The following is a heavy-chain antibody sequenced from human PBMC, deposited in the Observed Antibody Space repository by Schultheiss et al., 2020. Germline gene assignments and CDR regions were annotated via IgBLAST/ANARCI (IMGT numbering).Heavy chain of an antibody. CDR1: GFTFRSYD. V-gene: IGHV3-13*05. J-gene: IGHJ3*02. Sequence: GGSLRLSCAASGFTFRSYDMHWVRQATGKGLEWVSIIDTADDPYYPGSVKGRFTISRENAKNSLYLQMNSLRAGDTAVYYCARGSSGYTPFEAFDIWGQGTMVTVSS. CDR3: ARGSSGYTPFEAFDI. CDR2: IDTADDP. D-gene: IGHD3-22*01.